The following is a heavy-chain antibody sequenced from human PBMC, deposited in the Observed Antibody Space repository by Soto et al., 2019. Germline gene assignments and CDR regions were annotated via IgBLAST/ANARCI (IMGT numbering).Heavy chain of an antibody. V-gene: IGHV4-39*01. CDR1: GGSISSSSYY. Sequence: PSETLSLTCTVSGGSISSSSYYWGWIRQPPGKGLEWIGSIYYSGSTYYNPSLKSRVTISVDTSKNQFPLKLSSVTAADTAVYYCARGITMVREPYYYGMDVWGQGTTVTVSS. CDR2: IYYSGST. D-gene: IGHD3-10*01. J-gene: IGHJ6*02. CDR3: ARGITMVREPYYYGMDV.